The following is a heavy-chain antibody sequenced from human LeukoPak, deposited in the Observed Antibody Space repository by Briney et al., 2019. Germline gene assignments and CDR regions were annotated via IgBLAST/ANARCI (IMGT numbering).Heavy chain of an antibody. V-gene: IGHV1-69*05. Sequence: GASVKVSCKASGGTFSSYATSWVRQAPGQGLEWMGGIIPIFGTANYAQKFQGRVTITTDESTSTAYMELSSLRSEDTAVYYCARSGYNWNPLDYWGQGTLVTVSS. CDR2: IIPIFGTA. J-gene: IGHJ4*02. CDR1: GGTFSSYA. CDR3: ARSGYNWNPLDY. D-gene: IGHD1-20*01.